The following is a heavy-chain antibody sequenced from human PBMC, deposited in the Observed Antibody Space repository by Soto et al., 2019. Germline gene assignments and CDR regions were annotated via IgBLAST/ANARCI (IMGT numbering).Heavy chain of an antibody. CDR3: AKVGLELNYFDY. CDR2: ISGSGGST. Sequence: QAGGSLRLSCAASGFTFSSYAMSWVRQAPGKGLEWVSAISGSGGSTYYADSVKGRFTISRDNSKNTLYLQMNSLRAEDTAVYYCAKVGLELNYFDYWGQGTLVTVSS. CDR1: GFTFSSYA. D-gene: IGHD1-7*01. V-gene: IGHV3-23*01. J-gene: IGHJ4*02.